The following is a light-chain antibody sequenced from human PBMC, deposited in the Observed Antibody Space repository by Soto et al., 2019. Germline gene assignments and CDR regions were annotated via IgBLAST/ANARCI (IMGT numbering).Light chain of an antibody. CDR2: RAS. CDR3: QQYFRYPLP. J-gene: IGKJ4*01. CDR1: QSVNFY. V-gene: IGKV1-5*03. Sequence: DIQMTQSPSMVSASVGDRVTINCRASQSVNFYVAWYQQKPGKAPNLLLYRASSLEGGVPSRFNGSGSGTEFTLTISGLQPDDAATYYCQQYFRYPLPFGGGTRVE.